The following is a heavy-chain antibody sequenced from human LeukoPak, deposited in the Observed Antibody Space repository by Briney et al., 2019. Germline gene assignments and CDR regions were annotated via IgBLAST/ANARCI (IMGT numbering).Heavy chain of an antibody. D-gene: IGHD7-27*01. CDR2: IYYSGST. J-gene: IGHJ4*02. CDR3: ARDSSPLGGLGNDY. CDR1: GGSISSGDYY. V-gene: IGHV4-30-4*01. Sequence: SETLSLTCTVSGGSISSGDYYWRWIRQPPGKGLEWIGYIYYSGSTYYNPSLKSRVTISVDTSKNQFSLKLSSVTAADTAVYYCARDSSPLGGLGNDYWGQGTLVTVSS.